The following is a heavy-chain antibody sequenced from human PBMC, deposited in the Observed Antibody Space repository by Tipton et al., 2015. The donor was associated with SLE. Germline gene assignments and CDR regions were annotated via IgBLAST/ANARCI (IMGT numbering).Heavy chain of an antibody. Sequence: SLRLSCAASGFTFSTYWMHWVRQAPGKGLVWVSRINSGGSSTNYADSVKGRFTISRDNAKNTVYLQMSSLRAEDTAVYYCAGEFGRSSSFYFDSWGQGTLVTVSS. V-gene: IGHV3-74*01. D-gene: IGHD6-13*01. J-gene: IGHJ4*02. CDR2: INSGGSST. CDR1: GFTFSTYW. CDR3: AGEFGRSSSFYFDS.